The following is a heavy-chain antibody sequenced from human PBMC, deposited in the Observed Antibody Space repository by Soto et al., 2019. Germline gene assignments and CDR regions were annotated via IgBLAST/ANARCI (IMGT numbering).Heavy chain of an antibody. Sequence: SETLSLTCSVSGGSIRGSYCSWIRQPPEKGLEWIASISYTGSATHNPSLKSRVSVSVDTTQNQCSLNLTSVTAAGTATFYCSAGGGWLQNSNLRGLYFDYWGQGALVTVSS. V-gene: IGHV4-59*01. J-gene: IGHJ4*02. D-gene: IGHD6-19*01. CDR2: ISYTGSA. CDR3: SAGGGWLQNSNLRGLYFDY. CDR1: GGSIRGSY.